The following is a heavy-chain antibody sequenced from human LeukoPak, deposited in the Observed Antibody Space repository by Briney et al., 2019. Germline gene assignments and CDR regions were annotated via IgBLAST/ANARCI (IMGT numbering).Heavy chain of an antibody. V-gene: IGHV3-53*01. CDR2: IYSGGNT. CDR3: AKDLWGTVVAGTIDY. J-gene: IGHJ4*02. Sequence: GGSLRLSCAASGFTVSSNHMSWVRQAPGKGLEWVSVIYSGGNTYYADSVKGRFTISRDNSKNTLYLQMNSLRAEDTAVYYCAKDLWGTVVAGTIDYWGQGTLVTVSS. CDR1: GFTVSSNH. D-gene: IGHD6-19*01.